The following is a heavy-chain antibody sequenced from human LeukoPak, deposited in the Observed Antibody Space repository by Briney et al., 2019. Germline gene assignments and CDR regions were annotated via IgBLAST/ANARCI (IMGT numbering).Heavy chain of an antibody. Sequence: SETLSLTCTVSGGSISSGSYYWSWIRQPAGKGLEWIGRIYTSGSTNYNPSLKSRVTISVDTSKNQFSLKLSSVTAADTAVYYCARDLAAADAFDIWGQGTMVTVSS. D-gene: IGHD6-13*01. CDR1: GGSISSGSYY. V-gene: IGHV4-61*02. CDR3: ARDLAAADAFDI. J-gene: IGHJ3*02. CDR2: IYTSGST.